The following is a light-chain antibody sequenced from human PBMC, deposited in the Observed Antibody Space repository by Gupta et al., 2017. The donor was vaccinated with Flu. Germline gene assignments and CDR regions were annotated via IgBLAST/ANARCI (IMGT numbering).Light chain of an antibody. CDR3: MQALQTPWT. J-gene: IGKJ1*01. CDR2: LGS. Sequence: DIVMTQSPLSLPVTPGEPASISCRSSQSLLHSSGYNYLDWYLQKPGQSPQLLIDLGSNRASGVPDRFSGSGSGTDCTLKISRVEAEDVGVYYCMQALQTPWTFGQGTKVEIK. V-gene: IGKV2-28*01. CDR1: QSLLHSSGYNY.